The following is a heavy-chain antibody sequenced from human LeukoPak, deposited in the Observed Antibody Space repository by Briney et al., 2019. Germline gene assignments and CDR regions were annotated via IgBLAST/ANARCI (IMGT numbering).Heavy chain of an antibody. CDR3: ARDSVRYGGNQRGEFDH. J-gene: IGHJ4*02. V-gene: IGHV3-21*01. Sequence: PGGSLRLSCAASAFTFSSYSMNWVRQAPGKGLEWVSSISSSSSYIYYADSVKGRFTISRDNAKNSLYLQMNSLRAEDTAVYYCARDSVRYGGNQRGEFDHWGQGTLVTVSS. CDR2: ISSSSSYI. CDR1: AFTFSSYS. D-gene: IGHD4-23*01.